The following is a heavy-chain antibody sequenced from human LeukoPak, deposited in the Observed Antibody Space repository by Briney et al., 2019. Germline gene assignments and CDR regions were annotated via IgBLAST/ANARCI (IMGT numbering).Heavy chain of an antibody. CDR2: IILIFGTA. D-gene: IGHD3-10*01. V-gene: IGHV1-69*06. Sequence: ASVTVSFKASGGTFSSYAISWVRQAPGQGLEWMGGIILIFGTANSAQKFQGRVTITADKSTSSAYMELSSLRSEDTAVYYCARKKGGGDAFDIWGQGTMVTVSS. J-gene: IGHJ3*02. CDR3: ARKKGGGDAFDI. CDR1: GGTFSSYA.